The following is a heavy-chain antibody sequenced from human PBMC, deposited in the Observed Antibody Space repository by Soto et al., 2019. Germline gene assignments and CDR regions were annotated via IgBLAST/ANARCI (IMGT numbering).Heavy chain of an antibody. V-gene: IGHV3-53*04. Sequence: GGSLRLSCAASGFTVSSNYMSWVRQAPGKGLEWVSVIYSGGSTYYADSVKGRFTISRHNSKNTLYLQMNSLRAEDTAVYYWACPPTYSSSWYYFDYWGQGTLVTVSS. CDR2: IYSGGST. CDR1: GFTVSSNY. D-gene: IGHD6-13*01. J-gene: IGHJ4*02. CDR3: ACPPTYSSSWYYFDY.